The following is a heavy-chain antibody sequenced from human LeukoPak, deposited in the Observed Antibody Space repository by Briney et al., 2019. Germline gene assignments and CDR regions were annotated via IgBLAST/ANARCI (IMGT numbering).Heavy chain of an antibody. D-gene: IGHD2-2*02. CDR3: GRQGYTASHYFFDY. J-gene: IGHJ4*02. V-gene: IGHV4-4*07. CDR2: IYTTGAT. CDR1: SGSINSYY. Sequence: SETLSHTCTVSSGSINSYYWGWVRQPPGKGLEWIGRIYTTGATQYNPSLKSRVTMSVDTSTNQFSLNLRSMTAADTAVYYCGRQGYTASHYFFDYWSQGSLVAVS.